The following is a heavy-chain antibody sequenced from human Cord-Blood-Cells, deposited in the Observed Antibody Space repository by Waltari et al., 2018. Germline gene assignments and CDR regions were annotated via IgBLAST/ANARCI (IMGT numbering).Heavy chain of an antibody. V-gene: IGHV1-2*02. CDR1: GYTFTGYY. CDR2: INPNRGGT. Sequence: QVQLVQSGAEVKKPGASVKVSCKASGYTFTGYYMHWVRQAPGQGIEWMGWINPNRGGTNYAQKFQGRVTMTRDTSISTAYMELSRLRSDDTAVYYCARGYSSSYYYYGMDVWGQGTTVTVSS. D-gene: IGHD6-6*01. J-gene: IGHJ6*02. CDR3: ARGYSSSYYYYGMDV.